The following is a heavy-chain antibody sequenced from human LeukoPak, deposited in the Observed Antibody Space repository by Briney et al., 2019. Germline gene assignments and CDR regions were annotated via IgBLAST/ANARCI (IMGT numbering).Heavy chain of an antibody. V-gene: IGHV4-59*08. CDR3: ARHRYDPTAFDY. CDR1: GGSISSYY. Sequence: SETLSLTCTVSGGSISSYYWSWIRQPPGKGLEWIGYIYYSGSINYNPSLKSRVTISVDTSKNQFSLKLTSVTAADTAVYYCARHRYDPTAFDYWGQGTLVTVSS. D-gene: IGHD5-12*01. J-gene: IGHJ4*02. CDR2: IYYSGSI.